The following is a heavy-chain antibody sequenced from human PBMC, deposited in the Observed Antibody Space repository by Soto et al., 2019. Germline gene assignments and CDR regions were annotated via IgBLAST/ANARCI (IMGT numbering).Heavy chain of an antibody. CDR2: ISGSGEST. CDR1: GFTFSSCA. D-gene: IGHD1-1*01. CDR3: AKDRCNYDYFDF. Sequence: GGSLRLSCAASGFTFSSCAMNWVRQAPGKGLEWVSTISGSGESTYYADSVKGRFTISRDNSKSTLYLQMNSLRAGDTAVYYCAKDRCNYDYFDFWGPGTMVTVYS. J-gene: IGHJ4*02. V-gene: IGHV3-23*01.